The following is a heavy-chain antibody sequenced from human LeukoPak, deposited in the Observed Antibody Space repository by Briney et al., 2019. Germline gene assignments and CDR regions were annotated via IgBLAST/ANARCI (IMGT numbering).Heavy chain of an antibody. CDR2: ISGSGGST. D-gene: IGHD3-16*01. CDR3: AKGGGWSALYYFDY. CDR1: GFTFSSYA. J-gene: IGHJ4*02. Sequence: GSLRISCAASGFTFSSYAMSWGRQAPGEGLVGGSAISGSGGSTYYADSVKGRFTISRDNSKNTLYLQMNSLRAEDTAVYYCAKGGGWSALYYFDYWGQGTLVTVSS. V-gene: IGHV3-23*01.